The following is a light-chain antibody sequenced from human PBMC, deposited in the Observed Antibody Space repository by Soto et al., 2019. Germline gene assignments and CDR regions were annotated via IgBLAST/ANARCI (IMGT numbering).Light chain of an antibody. V-gene: IGKV4-1*01. Sequence: DIVMTQSPDSLAVSLGERATINCKYSQSLLYSSNNKNYLAWYQQKLGQPPKLLIYWASTRASGVPDRFSGSGSRTDFTPSISGLQAEDVAVYFCKQHYGSPPRTFGQGTKVEIK. CDR2: WAS. J-gene: IGKJ1*01. CDR3: KQHYGSPPRT. CDR1: QSLLYSSNNKNY.